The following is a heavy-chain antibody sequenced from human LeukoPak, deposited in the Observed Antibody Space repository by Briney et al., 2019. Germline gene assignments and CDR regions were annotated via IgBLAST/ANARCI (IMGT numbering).Heavy chain of an antibody. CDR2: VSGRDTST. J-gene: IGHJ4*02. CDR3: AKWGDYDVLTGYYDSDY. Sequence: QSGGSLRLSCAASGFTFSNYAMSWVRQAPGKGLEWVSAVSGRDTSTYYTDSVKGRFTISRDNSKNTLYLQMNGLSAEDTAIYYCAKWGDYDVLTGYYDSDYWGQGTLVTVSS. V-gene: IGHV3-23*01. D-gene: IGHD3-9*01. CDR1: GFTFSNYA.